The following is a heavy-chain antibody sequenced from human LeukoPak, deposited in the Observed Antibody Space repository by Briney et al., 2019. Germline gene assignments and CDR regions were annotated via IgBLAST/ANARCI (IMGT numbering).Heavy chain of an antibody. CDR3: ARERIYFGSGRDLTDARLFYYYGMDV. D-gene: IGHD3-10*01. Sequence: GGSLRLSCVASGFTVNNNCMTWVRQAPGKGLEWVSVIYSDDSTYYSDSVKGRFTISRDNSESTLYLQMNSGRAEDTAVYYCARERIYFGSGRDLTDARLFYYYGMDVWGQGTTVTVSS. CDR2: IYSDDST. V-gene: IGHV3-53*01. CDR1: GFTVNNNC. J-gene: IGHJ6*02.